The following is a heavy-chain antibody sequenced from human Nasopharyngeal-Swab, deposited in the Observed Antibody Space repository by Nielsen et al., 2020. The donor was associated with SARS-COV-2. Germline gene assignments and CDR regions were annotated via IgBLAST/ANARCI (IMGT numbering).Heavy chain of an antibody. D-gene: IGHD6-13*01. J-gene: IGHJ5*02. V-gene: IGHV4-39*01. CDR3: ARWRIAAAGNNWFDP. CDR2: IYYSGST. Sequence: CQAPGKGLEWIGSIYYSGSTYYNPSLKSRVTISVDTSKNQFSLKLSSVTAADTAVYYCARWRIAAAGNNWFDPWGQGTLVTVSS.